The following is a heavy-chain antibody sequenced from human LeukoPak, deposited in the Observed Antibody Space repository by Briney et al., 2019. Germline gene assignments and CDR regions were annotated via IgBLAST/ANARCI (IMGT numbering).Heavy chain of an antibody. V-gene: IGHV3-7*01. J-gene: IGHJ6*02. Sequence: GGSLRLSCAASGFTFSSYWMSWVHQAPGRGLEWMAKIKQDGSEKHYVDSVKGRFTISRDNAKNSLYLQMNSLRAEDTAVYYCATTSYYYGMDVWGQGTTVTVSS. CDR2: IKQDGSEK. D-gene: IGHD1-1*01. CDR1: GFTFSSYW. CDR3: ATTSYYYGMDV.